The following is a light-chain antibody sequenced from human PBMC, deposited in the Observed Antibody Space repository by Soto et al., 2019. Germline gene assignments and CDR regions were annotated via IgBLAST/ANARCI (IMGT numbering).Light chain of an antibody. J-gene: IGKJ1*01. CDR2: KAS. CDR3: QQYKNLWT. CDR1: QSISSW. Sequence: DIQMTQSPSTLSASVGDRVTITCRASQSISSWLAWYQQKPGKAPKLLIYKASSLESGVPSRFSGSGSGTEFTLTISSLQPDDLATYYCQQYKNLWTFGQGTMVEIK. V-gene: IGKV1-5*03.